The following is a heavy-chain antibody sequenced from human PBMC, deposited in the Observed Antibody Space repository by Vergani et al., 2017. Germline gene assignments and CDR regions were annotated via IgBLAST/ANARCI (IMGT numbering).Heavy chain of an antibody. CDR1: GFTFSSYA. CDR3: AKGSSSSFYYFDY. D-gene: IGHD6-6*01. J-gene: IGHJ4*02. CDR2: ISGSGGST. Sequence: EVQLLESGGGLVQPGGSLRLSCAASGFTFSSYAMSWVRQAPGKGLEWVSAISGSGGSTYYADSVKGRFTISRDNSKNTLYLQMNSLRAEGTAVYYCAKGSSSSFYYFDYWGQGTLVTVSS. V-gene: IGHV3-23*01.